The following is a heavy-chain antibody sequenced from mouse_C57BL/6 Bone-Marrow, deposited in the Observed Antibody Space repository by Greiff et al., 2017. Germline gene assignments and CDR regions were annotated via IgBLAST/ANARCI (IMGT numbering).Heavy chain of an antibody. V-gene: IGHV5-17*01. CDR2: ISSGSSTI. CDR1: GFTFSDYG. CDR3: ARANWGGAMDY. Sequence: EVKLVESGGGLVKPGGSLKLSCAASGFTFSDYGMHWVRQAPEKGLAWVAYISSGSSTIYYADTVKGRFTISRDNAKNTLFLQMTSLRSEDTAMYYCARANWGGAMDYWGQGTSVTVAS. J-gene: IGHJ4*01. D-gene: IGHD4-1*01.